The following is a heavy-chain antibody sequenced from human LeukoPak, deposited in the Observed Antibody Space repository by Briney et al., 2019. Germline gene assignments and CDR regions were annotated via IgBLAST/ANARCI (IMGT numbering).Heavy chain of an antibody. J-gene: IGHJ4*02. CDR1: GFTFSSYG. D-gene: IGHD6-6*01. V-gene: IGHV3-33*01. Sequence: GRSLRLSCAASGFTFSSYGMHWVRQAPGKGLEWVAVMWYDGSNKYYADSVKGRFTISRDNSKNTLYLQMNSLRAEDTAVYYCARAVGAARPYFDYWGQGTLVTVSS. CDR2: MWYDGSNK. CDR3: ARAVGAARPYFDY.